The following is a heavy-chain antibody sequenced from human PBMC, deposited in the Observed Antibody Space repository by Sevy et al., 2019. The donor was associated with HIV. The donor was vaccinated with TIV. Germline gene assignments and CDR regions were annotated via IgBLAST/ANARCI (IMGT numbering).Heavy chain of an antibody. V-gene: IGHV3-73*01. D-gene: IGHD6-19*01. Sequence: GGSLRLSCAASGFTFSGSAMHWVRQASGKGLEWVGRIRSKANSYATAYAASVKGRFTISRDDSKNTAYLQMNSLKTEDTAVYYCTRRGIAVAGSDAFDIWGQGTMVTVSS. J-gene: IGHJ3*02. CDR2: IRSKANSYAT. CDR3: TRRGIAVAGSDAFDI. CDR1: GFTFSGSA.